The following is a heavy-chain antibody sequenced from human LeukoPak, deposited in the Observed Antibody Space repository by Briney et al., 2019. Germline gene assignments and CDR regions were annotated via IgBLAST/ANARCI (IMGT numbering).Heavy chain of an antibody. CDR3: ARDRQRLVPKSWFDP. CDR2: INHSGST. V-gene: IGHV4-34*01. CDR1: GGSFSGYY. Sequence: SETLSLTCAVYGGSFSGYYWSWIRQPPGKGLEWIGEINHSGSTNYNPSLKSRVTISVDTSKNQFSLKLSSVTAADTAVYYCARDRQRLVPKSWFDPWGQGTLVTVSS. D-gene: IGHD6-13*01. J-gene: IGHJ5*02.